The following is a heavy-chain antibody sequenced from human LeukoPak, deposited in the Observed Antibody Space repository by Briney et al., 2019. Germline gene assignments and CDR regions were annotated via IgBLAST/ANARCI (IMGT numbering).Heavy chain of an antibody. CDR1: GGSISSYY. CDR3: ARVSCSSTSCPWAFDI. Sequence: SETLSLTCTVSGGSISSYYWSWIRQPAGKGLEWIGRIYTSGRTNYNPSLKSRVTMSVDTSKNQFSLKLSSVTAADTAVYYCARVSCSSTSCPWAFDIWGQGTMVTVSS. CDR2: IYTSGRT. D-gene: IGHD2-2*01. V-gene: IGHV4-4*07. J-gene: IGHJ3*02.